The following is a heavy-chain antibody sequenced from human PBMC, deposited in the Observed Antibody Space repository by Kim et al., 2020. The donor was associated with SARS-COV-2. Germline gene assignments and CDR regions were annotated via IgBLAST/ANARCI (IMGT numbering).Heavy chain of an antibody. CDR2: ISSSSSYT. CDR3: ARVGYDYVWGSYRDYYYYYGMDV. Sequence: GGSLRLSCAASGFTFNDYYMSWIRQAPGKGLEWVSYISSSSSYTNYADSVKGRFTISRDNAKNSLYLQMNSLRAEDTAVYYCARVGYDYVWGSYRDYYYYYGMDVWVQGTTVTVSS. CDR1: GFTFNDYY. J-gene: IGHJ6*02. V-gene: IGHV3-11*05. D-gene: IGHD3-16*02.